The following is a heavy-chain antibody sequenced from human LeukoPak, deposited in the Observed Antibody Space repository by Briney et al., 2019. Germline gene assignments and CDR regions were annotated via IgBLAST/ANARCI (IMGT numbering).Heavy chain of an antibody. V-gene: IGHV4-59*01. CDR2: IYYSGST. J-gene: IGHJ4*02. Sequence: TSETLSLTCTVSGGSISSYYWSWIRQPPGKGLEWIGYIYYSGSTNYNPSLKSRVTISVDTSKNQFSLKLSSVTAADTAVYYCATLGTDSSSWDSPFDYWGQGTLVTVSS. D-gene: IGHD6-13*01. CDR1: GGSISSYY. CDR3: ATLGTDSSSWDSPFDY.